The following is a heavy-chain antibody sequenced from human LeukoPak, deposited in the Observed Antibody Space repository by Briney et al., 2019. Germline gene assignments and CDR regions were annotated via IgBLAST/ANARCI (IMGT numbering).Heavy chain of an antibody. CDR2: ISYDGSNK. Sequence: TGGSLRLSCAASGFTFSSYGMHWVRQAPGKGLEWVAVISYDGSNKYYADSVKGRFTISRDNSKNTLYLQMNSLRAEDTAVYYCAKDAAYYDSRTYFDYWGQGTLVTVSS. J-gene: IGHJ4*02. V-gene: IGHV3-30*18. D-gene: IGHD3-22*01. CDR1: GFTFSSYG. CDR3: AKDAAYYDSRTYFDY.